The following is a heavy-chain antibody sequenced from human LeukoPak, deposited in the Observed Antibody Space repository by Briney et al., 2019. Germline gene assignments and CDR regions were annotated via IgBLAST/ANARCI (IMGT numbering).Heavy chain of an antibody. Sequence: SAPTLVNPTQTLTLTCTFSGFSLSTSGVGVGWIRQPPGKALEWLALIYWNDDKRYSPSLKSRLTITKDTSKNQVVLKMPNMDPVDTAPYYCAHRPTLFHILTGYYNGYYFDYWGQGTLVTVSS. D-gene: IGHD3-9*01. V-gene: IGHV2-5*01. CDR3: AHRPTLFHILTGYYNGYYFDY. J-gene: IGHJ4*02. CDR1: GFSLSTSGVG. CDR2: IYWNDDK.